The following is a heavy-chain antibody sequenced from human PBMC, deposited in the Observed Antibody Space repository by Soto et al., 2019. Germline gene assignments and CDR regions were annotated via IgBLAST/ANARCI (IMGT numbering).Heavy chain of an antibody. CDR1: GFTFSSYS. V-gene: IGHV3-21*01. D-gene: IGHD3-10*01. CDR3: ARFRTHPYGSGRTGFDY. CDR2: ISSSSSYI. J-gene: IGHJ4*02. Sequence: KPGGSLRLSCAASGFTFSSYSMNWVRQAPGKGLEWVSSISSSSSYIYYADSVKGRFTISRDNAKNSLYLQMNSLRAEDTAVYYCARFRTHPYGSGRTGFDYWGQGTLVTVSS.